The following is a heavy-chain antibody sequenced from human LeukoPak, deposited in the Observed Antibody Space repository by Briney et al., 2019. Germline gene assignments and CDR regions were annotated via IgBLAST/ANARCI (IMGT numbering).Heavy chain of an antibody. CDR2: IYSGGST. CDR3: ASGTYYYDSSGYSGDYFDY. J-gene: IGHJ4*02. V-gene: IGHV3-53*01. D-gene: IGHD3-22*01. CDR1: GFTFSSNY. Sequence: GGSLRLSCEASGFTFSSNYMSWVRQAPGKGLEWVSVIYSGGSTYYADSVKGRFTISRDNSKNTLYLQMNSLRAEDTAVYYCASGTYYYDSSGYSGDYFDYWGQGTLVTVSS.